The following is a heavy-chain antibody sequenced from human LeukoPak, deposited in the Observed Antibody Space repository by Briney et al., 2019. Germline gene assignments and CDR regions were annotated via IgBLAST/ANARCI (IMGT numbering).Heavy chain of an antibody. Sequence: GTSVKVSCKASGYTFTSYYMHWVRQAPGQGLEWMAIINPSGDDTTYAQKFQGRITMTRDTSTSTVYMELSSLRSEDTAMYYCARGCSGGSCYLIDYWGQGTLVTVSS. CDR1: GYTFTSYY. V-gene: IGHV1-46*01. J-gene: IGHJ4*02. D-gene: IGHD2-15*01. CDR3: ARGCSGGSCYLIDY. CDR2: INPSGDDT.